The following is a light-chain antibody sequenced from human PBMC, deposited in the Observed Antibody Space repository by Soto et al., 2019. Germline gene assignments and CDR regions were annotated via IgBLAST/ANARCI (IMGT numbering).Light chain of an antibody. CDR2: EVS. CDR1: SNDVGGYNY. CDR3: SYYTSGTML. Sequence: QSALTQPASVSGSPGQSITISCTGTSNDVGGYNYVSWYQQHPGKAPKVMIYEVSNRPSGVSNRFSGSKSGNTASLTISGLQAEDEGDYYCSYYTSGTMLFGTGTKLTVL. J-gene: IGLJ1*01. V-gene: IGLV2-14*01.